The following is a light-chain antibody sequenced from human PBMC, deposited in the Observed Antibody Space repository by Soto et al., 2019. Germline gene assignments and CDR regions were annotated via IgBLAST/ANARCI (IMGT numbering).Light chain of an antibody. V-gene: IGKV1-33*01. CDR3: QQYNNLPYT. Sequence: DIQMTQSPSSLSASLGDRVTITCQASQAISKYLHWYHQRPGKAPILVIYDASNLEAGAPSRFSGGGSGTSFTLTISSPQPEAIDTYFCQQYNNLPYTFGQGTKMDIK. J-gene: IGKJ2*01. CDR2: DAS. CDR1: QAISKY.